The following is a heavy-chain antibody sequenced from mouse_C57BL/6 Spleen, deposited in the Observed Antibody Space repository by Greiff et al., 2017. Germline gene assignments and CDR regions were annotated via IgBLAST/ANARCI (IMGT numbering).Heavy chain of an antibody. CDR2: INPNYGTT. V-gene: IGHV1-39*01. J-gene: IGHJ4*01. Sequence: VQLQQSGPELVKPGASVKISCKASGYSFTNYNMNWVKQSNGKNLEWIGVINPNYGTTSYTQKFKGKATLTVDQSSSTAYMQLNSLSSEDSAVYYCARENRDEGYDMDDWGTGTSVTVSS. D-gene: IGHD4-1*01. CDR3: ARENRDEGYDMDD. CDR1: GYSFTNYN.